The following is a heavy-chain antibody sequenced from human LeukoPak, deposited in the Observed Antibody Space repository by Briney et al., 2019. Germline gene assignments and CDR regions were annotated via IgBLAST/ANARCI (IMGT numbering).Heavy chain of an antibody. CDR1: GYTFTSYY. D-gene: IGHD1-26*01. J-gene: IGHJ3*02. V-gene: IGHV1-46*01. Sequence: GASVKVSCKASGYTFTSYYMHWVRQAPGEGLEWMGIINPSGVSTSYAQKFQGRVTMTRDTSTSTVYMELSSLRSEDTAVYYCARGIVGATQFDAFDIWGQGTMATVSS. CDR3: ARGIVGATQFDAFDI. CDR2: INPSGVST.